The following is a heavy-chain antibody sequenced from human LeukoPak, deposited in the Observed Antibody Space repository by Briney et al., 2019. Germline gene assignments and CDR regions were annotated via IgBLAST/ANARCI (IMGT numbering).Heavy chain of an antibody. CDR1: GFTFTSSA. D-gene: IGHD3-22*01. CDR2: IVVGSGNT. J-gene: IGHJ3*01. V-gene: IGHV1-58*01. Sequence: SVKVSCTASGFTFTSSAVQWVRQARGQRLEWIGWIVVGSGNTNYAQKFQERVTITRDMSTSLVYMELSSLRSEDTAVYYCAAEAAYYYDSRDAFDVWGQGTMVTVSS. CDR3: AAEAAYYYDSRDAFDV.